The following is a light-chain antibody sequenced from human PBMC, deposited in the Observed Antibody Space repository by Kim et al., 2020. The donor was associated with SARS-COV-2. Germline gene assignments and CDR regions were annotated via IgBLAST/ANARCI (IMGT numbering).Light chain of an antibody. CDR3: NSRDSSGNRV. V-gene: IGLV3-19*01. J-gene: IGLJ3*02. Sequence: SSELTQDPAVSVALGQTVRITCQGDSLRSYYASWYQQKPGQAPVLVIYGKNNRPSWIPDRFSGSSSGNTASLTITGAQAEDEADNYCNSRDSSGNRVFGGGTQLTVL. CDR1: SLRSYY. CDR2: GKN.